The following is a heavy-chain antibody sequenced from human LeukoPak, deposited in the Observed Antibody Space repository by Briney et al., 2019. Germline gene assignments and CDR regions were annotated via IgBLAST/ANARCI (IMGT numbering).Heavy chain of an antibody. CDR3: AKQSRSSGWYPIDY. CDR2: ISGSGGST. D-gene: IGHD6-19*01. V-gene: IGHV3-23*01. CDR1: GFTFSSYA. Sequence: GGSLRLSCAASGFTFSSYAMSWVRQAPGKGLEWVSAISGSGGSTYYADSVKGRFTISRDNSKNMLYLQMNSLRAEDTAVYYCAKQSRSSGWYPIDYWGQGTLVTVSS. J-gene: IGHJ4*02.